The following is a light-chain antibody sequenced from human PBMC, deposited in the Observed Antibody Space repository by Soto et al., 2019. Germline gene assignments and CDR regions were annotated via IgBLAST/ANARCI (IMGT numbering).Light chain of an antibody. V-gene: IGKV3-20*01. CDR2: DAS. J-gene: IGKJ4*01. Sequence: EIVMPQSPATLSVSPGERATLSCMASQSVSSYLAWYQQKPGQAPRLLIYDASNRATGIPDRFSGSGSGTDFTLTISRLEPEDFAVYYCQQYGSSPPGLTFGGGTKVDIK. CDR1: QSVSSY. CDR3: QQYGSSPPGLT.